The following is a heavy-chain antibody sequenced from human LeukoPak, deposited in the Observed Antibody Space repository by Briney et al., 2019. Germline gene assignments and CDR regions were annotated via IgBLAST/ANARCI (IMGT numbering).Heavy chain of an antibody. V-gene: IGHV4-34*01. CDR2: INHSGST. D-gene: IGHD4-11*01. J-gene: IGHJ4*02. Sequence: SETLSLTCAVYGGSFSGYYWSWIRQPPGKGLEWIGEINHSGSTNYNPSLKSRVTISVDTSKNQFSLKLSSVTAADTAVYYCARGFTGGNYEGAYWGQGTLVTVSS. CDR3: ARGFTGGNYEGAY. CDR1: GGSFSGYY.